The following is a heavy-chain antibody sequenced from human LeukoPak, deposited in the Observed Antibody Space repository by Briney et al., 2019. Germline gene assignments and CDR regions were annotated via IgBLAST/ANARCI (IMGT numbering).Heavy chain of an antibody. J-gene: IGHJ5*02. CDR2: INHSGST. CDR1: GGSFSGYY. D-gene: IGHD6-13*01. CDR3: ARGRVRTGIAAAGTRNWFDP. V-gene: IGHV4-34*01. Sequence: SETLSLTCAVYGGSFSGYYWSWLRQPPGKGLEWVGEINHSGSTNYNPSLKSRVTISVDTSKNQFSLKLSSVTAADTAVYYCARGRVRTGIAAAGTRNWFDPWGQGTLVTVSS.